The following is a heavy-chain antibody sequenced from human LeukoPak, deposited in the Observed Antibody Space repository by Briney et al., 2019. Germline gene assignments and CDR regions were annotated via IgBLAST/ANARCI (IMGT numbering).Heavy chain of an antibody. CDR3: ARYSSGFLDS. CDR2: ISYDGSNK. Sequence: GGSLRLSCAASGFTFSNYGMHWVRQAPGKGLEWVAIISYDGSNKYYADSVKGRFTISRDNSKNTLYLQMNSLRAEDTAVYYCARYSSGFLDSWGQGTLVTVSS. CDR1: GFTFSNYG. J-gene: IGHJ4*02. V-gene: IGHV3-30*03. D-gene: IGHD6-19*01.